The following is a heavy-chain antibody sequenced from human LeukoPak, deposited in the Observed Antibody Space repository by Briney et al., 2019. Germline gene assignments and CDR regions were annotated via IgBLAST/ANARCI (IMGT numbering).Heavy chain of an antibody. Sequence: GGSLRLSCAASRFTFNYYAMHWVRQAPGKGLECVAVVSYDGARRYYADAVKGRFTISRDNAINSLYLQMNSLRVEDTAVYYCVRIAGATFHWGHGTLVTVSS. D-gene: IGHD4/OR15-4a*01. J-gene: IGHJ4*03. CDR3: VRIAGATFH. V-gene: IGHV3-30-3*01. CDR2: VSYDGARR. CDR1: RFTFNYYA.